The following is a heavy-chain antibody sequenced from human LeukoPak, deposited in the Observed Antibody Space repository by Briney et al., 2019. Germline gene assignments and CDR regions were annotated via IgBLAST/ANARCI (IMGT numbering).Heavy chain of an antibody. D-gene: IGHD3-9*01. Sequence: GASVKVSCKASGGTFSSYAISWVRQAPGQGLEWMGGIIPIFGTANYAQKFQGRVTITADESTSTAYMELSSLRSEDTAVYYCARGQDNYDILTGDYYYYYYMDVWGKGTTVTISS. CDR3: ARGQDNYDILTGDYYYYYYMDV. J-gene: IGHJ6*03. V-gene: IGHV1-69*13. CDR1: GGTFSSYA. CDR2: IIPIFGTA.